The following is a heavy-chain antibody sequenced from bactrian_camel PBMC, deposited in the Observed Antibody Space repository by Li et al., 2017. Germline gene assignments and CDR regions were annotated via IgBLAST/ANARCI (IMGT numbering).Heavy chain of an antibody. CDR2: IRRDDLT. D-gene: IGHD7*01. J-gene: IGHJ6*01. CDR1: GYTLPMN. CDR3: AASWDVTANAALSRMVSPEFGY. V-gene: IGHV3S55*01. Sequence: HVQLVESGGDSVQAGESLRLSCVASGYTLPMNMGWFRRLPGQEPEAVAAIRRDDLTAYTDSVKGRFTITKDNTNNILYLQMNDLTPEDSGTYRCAASWDVTANAALSRMVSPEFGYWGEGTQVTVS.